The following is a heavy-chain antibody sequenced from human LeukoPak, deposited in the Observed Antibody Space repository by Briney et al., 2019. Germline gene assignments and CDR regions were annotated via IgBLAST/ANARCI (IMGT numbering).Heavy chain of an antibody. Sequence: PSETLSLTCTASGGSINTYCWSWIRQPPGKGLEWIGYVYYSGTANYNPSLKSRVVISVDTSKNQFSLKLSSVTAADTAVYYCARATIFGVVTYYYGMDVWGQGTTVTVSS. D-gene: IGHD3-3*01. CDR3: ARATIFGVVTYYYGMDV. CDR2: VYYSGTA. J-gene: IGHJ6*02. CDR1: GGSINTYC. V-gene: IGHV4-59*12.